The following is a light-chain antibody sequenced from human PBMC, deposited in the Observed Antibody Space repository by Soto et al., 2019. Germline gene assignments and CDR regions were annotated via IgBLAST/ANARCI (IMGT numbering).Light chain of an antibody. CDR3: QQYNNWRPQT. CDR2: GAS. CDR1: QSVSSN. J-gene: IGKJ1*01. Sequence: EIVMTQSPATLSVSPGERATLSCRASQSVSSNLAWYQQKPGQAPRLHIYGASTRATGIPARFSGSGSGTEFPLTISSLQSEDFAVYYCQQYNNWRPQTFGQGTKVEIK. V-gene: IGKV3-15*01.